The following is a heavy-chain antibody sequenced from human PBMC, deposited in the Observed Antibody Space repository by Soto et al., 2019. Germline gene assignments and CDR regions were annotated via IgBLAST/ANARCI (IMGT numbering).Heavy chain of an antibody. D-gene: IGHD3-10*01. CDR3: ARHGVVRGVTTYYYYGMDV. Sequence: GSSVKVSCKASGGTFSSYAISWVRQAPGQGLEWMGGIIPIFGTANYAQKFQGRVTITADESTSSAYMELSSLRYQDMELHYCARHGVVRGVTTYYYYGMDVWGQRTRVTASS. CDR1: GGTFSSYA. CDR2: IIPIFGTA. V-gene: IGHV1-69*13. J-gene: IGHJ6*02.